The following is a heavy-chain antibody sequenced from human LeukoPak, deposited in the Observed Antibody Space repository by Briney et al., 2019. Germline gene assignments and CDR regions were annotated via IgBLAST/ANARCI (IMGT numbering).Heavy chain of an antibody. Sequence: SVKVSCTASGYTFTGYYIHWVRHAPGQGLEWMGWINPNMGGTNYAQKFQGRVPMTRDTSISTAHMELSRLTSADTAVYYCARDAIVRDYSNSDYWGQGTLVTVSS. CDR1: GYTFTGYY. CDR3: ARDAIVRDYSNSDY. V-gene: IGHV1-2*02. CDR2: INPNMGGT. D-gene: IGHD4-11*01. J-gene: IGHJ4*02.